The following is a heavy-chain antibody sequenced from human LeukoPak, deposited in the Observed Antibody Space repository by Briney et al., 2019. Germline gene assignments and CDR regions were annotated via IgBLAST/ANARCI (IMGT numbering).Heavy chain of an antibody. V-gene: IGHV3-48*01. D-gene: IGHD6-25*01. CDR1: GFTFSSYS. Sequence: GGSLRLSCAASGFTFSSYSMNWVRQAPGKGLEWVSYISSSSSTIYYADSVKGRFTISRDNAKNSLYLQMNSLRAEDTAVYYCARDRLGTLDAFDIWGQGTMVTVSS. CDR3: ARDRLGTLDAFDI. J-gene: IGHJ3*02. CDR2: ISSSSSTI.